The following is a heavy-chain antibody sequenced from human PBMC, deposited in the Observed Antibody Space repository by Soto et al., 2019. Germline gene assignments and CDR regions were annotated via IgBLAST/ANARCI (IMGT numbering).Heavy chain of an antibody. CDR3: AKLVRDDVRRSDLDH. CDR2: FYYSGTT. Sequence: SATLALTCTVSGYSITASYANWAWIRQPPGKGLEWIGTFYYSGTTSQNPPLRSRITISGDTSRNQFSLNLRSVTAADSGVYYCAKLVRDDVRRSDLDHWGQGTLVTVSS. CDR1: GYSITASYAN. J-gene: IGHJ4*02. V-gene: IGHV4-39*01. D-gene: IGHD3-10*02.